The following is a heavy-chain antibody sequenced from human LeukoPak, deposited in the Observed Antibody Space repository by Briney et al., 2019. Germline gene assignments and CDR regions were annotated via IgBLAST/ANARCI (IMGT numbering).Heavy chain of an antibody. V-gene: IGHV3-74*01. D-gene: IGHD1-26*01. J-gene: IGHJ4*02. CDR1: GFTFSDYW. CDR2: INSDGSIT. Sequence: GGSLRLSCAASGFTFSDYWMYWVRQAPGKGLVWVSRINSDGSITQYADSVKGRFTISRDNAKNTLFLQMNSLRVEDTAAYYCARGPDHGGSYYHDWGQGSPVIVSS. CDR3: ARGPDHGGSYYHD.